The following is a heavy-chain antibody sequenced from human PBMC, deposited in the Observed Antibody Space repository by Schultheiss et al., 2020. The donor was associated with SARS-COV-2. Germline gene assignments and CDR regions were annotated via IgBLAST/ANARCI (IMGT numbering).Heavy chain of an antibody. V-gene: IGHV5-51*01. D-gene: IGHD6-19*01. Sequence: GESLKISCKGSGYTFTTYWIAWVRQMPGKGLEWMGAIYPGDSDTRYSPSFQGQVTISADKSISTAYLQWSSLKASDTAMYYCARHSPAYSSGGTSDYWGQGTLVTVSS. J-gene: IGHJ4*02. CDR2: IYPGDSDT. CDR3: ARHSPAYSSGGTSDY. CDR1: GYTFTTYW.